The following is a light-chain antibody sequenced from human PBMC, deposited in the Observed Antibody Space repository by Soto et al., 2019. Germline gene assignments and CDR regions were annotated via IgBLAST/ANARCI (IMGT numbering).Light chain of an antibody. CDR1: SSDVGGYNS. V-gene: IGLV2-8*01. Sequence: QSALTQLASGSGSPGESITISCTGTSSDVGGYNSVSWYQHHPGKAPKLILYDVTERPSGVPDRFSGSKSGNAASLTVSGLQAEDEADYYCCAHVGSSTYVFGSGTKVTVL. CDR2: DVT. CDR3: CAHVGSSTYV. J-gene: IGLJ1*01.